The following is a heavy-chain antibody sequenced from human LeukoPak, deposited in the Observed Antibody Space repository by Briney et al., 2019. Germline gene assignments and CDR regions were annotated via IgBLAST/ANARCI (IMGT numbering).Heavy chain of an antibody. CDR3: ARVRVGGYFDY. D-gene: IGHD5-12*01. CDR1: GGSISSYY. J-gene: IGHJ4*02. V-gene: IGHV4-4*07. Sequence: PSETLSLTCTVSGGSISSYYWSWIRQPAGKGLEWIGRIYTSGSTNYNPSLKSRVTISVDTSKKQSSLKLSSVTAADTAMYFCARVRVGGYFDYWGQGTLVTVSS. CDR2: IYTSGST.